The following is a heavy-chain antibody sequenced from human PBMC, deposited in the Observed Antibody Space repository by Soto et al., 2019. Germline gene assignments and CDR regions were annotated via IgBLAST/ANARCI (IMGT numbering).Heavy chain of an antibody. CDR1: GYSFTSYW. J-gene: IGHJ6*02. Sequence: GESLKISCKGSGYSFTSYWISWVRQMPGKGLEWMGRIDPSDSYTNYSPSFQGHVTISADKSISTAYLQWSSLKASVTDMYYCARRKHYAYGLEDYYCDMDVWGQGTTVTVSS. D-gene: IGHD3-3*01. CDR2: IDPSDSYT. CDR3: ARRKHYAYGLEDYYCDMDV. V-gene: IGHV5-10-1*01.